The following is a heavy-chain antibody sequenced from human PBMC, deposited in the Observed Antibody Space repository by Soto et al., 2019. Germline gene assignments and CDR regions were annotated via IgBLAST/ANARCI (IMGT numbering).Heavy chain of an antibody. CDR3: AKNPTRARPKTYYFYY. CDR2: ISGSGGST. D-gene: IGHD6-6*01. J-gene: IGHJ4*02. V-gene: IGHV3-23*01. Sequence: GGSLRLSCAASGFTFSSYAMSWVRQAPGKGLEWVSAISGSGGSTHYADSVKGRFTISRDNSKNTLYLQMNSLRAEDTAVYYCAKNPTRARPKTYYFYYWGQGTLVTVSS. CDR1: GFTFSSYA.